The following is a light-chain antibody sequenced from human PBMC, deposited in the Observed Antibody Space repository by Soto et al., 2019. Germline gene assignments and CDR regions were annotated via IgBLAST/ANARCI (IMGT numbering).Light chain of an antibody. V-gene: IGKV1-5*01. Sequence: DIQMTQSPSTLSASVGDRVTITCRASQSIIGYLAWYQQKPGKAPKLLIYDASNLESGGPSRFSGSGSGTEFTLTISSLHPDDFATYYCQQYDTYWTFGQGTKVEIK. CDR3: QQYDTYWT. J-gene: IGKJ1*01. CDR2: DAS. CDR1: QSIIGY.